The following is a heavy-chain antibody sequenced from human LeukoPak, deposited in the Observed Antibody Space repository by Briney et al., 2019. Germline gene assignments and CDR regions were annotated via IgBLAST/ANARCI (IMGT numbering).Heavy chain of an antibody. CDR1: GGSISSSSYY. D-gene: IGHD3-22*01. V-gene: IGHV4-39*07. CDR3: ARDRPLRVDDSSGYYYGGIRGDAFDI. J-gene: IGHJ3*02. CDR2: IYYSGST. Sequence: PSETLSLTCTVSGGSISSSSYYWGWIRQPPGKGLEWIGSIYYSGSTYYNPSLKSRVTISVDTSKNQFSLKLSSVTAADTAVYYCARDRPLRVDDSSGYYYGGIRGDAFDIWGQGTMVTVSS.